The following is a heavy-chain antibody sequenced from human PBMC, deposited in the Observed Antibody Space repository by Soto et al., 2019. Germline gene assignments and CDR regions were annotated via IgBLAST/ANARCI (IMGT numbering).Heavy chain of an antibody. CDR3: AGKDYFDSSGSLHWFGP. CDR1: GGYISSGGYY. V-gene: IGHV4-31*03. CDR2: IYYSGST. J-gene: IGHJ5*02. D-gene: IGHD3-22*01. Sequence: SETLSLTCTVSGGYISSGGYYWSWIRQRPGKGLEWIGYIYYSGSTYYNPSLKSRVTISVDTSKNQFSLKLSSVTAADTAVYYCAGKDYFDSSGSLHWFGPLGQGTLVTVSS.